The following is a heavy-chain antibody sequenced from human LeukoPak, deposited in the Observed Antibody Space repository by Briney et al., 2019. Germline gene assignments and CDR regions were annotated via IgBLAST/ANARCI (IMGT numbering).Heavy chain of an antibody. CDR1: GFTFSSHG. Sequence: GGTLRLSCAASGFTFSSHGMNWVRQAPGKGLEWVSGISPRGDIKYYADSVKGQFTISRDNSKNTLYLQMNSLRAEDTAVYYCAKVDGSGYPPLDYWGQGTLVTVSS. CDR2: ISPRGDIK. J-gene: IGHJ4*02. V-gene: IGHV3-23*01. D-gene: IGHD3-22*01. CDR3: AKVDGSGYPPLDY.